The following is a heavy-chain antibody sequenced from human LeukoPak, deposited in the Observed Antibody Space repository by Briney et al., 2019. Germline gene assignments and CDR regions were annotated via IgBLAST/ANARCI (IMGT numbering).Heavy chain of an antibody. D-gene: IGHD3-3*01. CDR2: IYYSGST. V-gene: IGHV4-59*01. CDR1: GGSISSYY. CDR3: ARGLDDFWSGFYYYYMDV. Sequence: PSETLSLTCTVSGGSISSYYWSWIRQPPGEGLEWIGYIYYSGSTNYNPSLKSRVTISVDTSKNQFSLKLSSVTAADTAVYYCARGLDDFWSGFYYYYMDVWGKGTTVTVSS. J-gene: IGHJ6*03.